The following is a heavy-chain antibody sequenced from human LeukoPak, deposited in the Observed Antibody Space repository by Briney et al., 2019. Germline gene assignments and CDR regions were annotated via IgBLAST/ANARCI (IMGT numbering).Heavy chain of an antibody. Sequence: GGSVRLSCAASGFTFSSYSMNWVRQAPGKGLEWVSSISSSSSYIYYADSVKGRFTISRDNAKNSLYLQMNSLRAEDTAVYYCARDRRYCSSTSCYKDYWGQGTLVTVSS. CDR1: GFTFSSYS. J-gene: IGHJ4*02. D-gene: IGHD2-2*02. CDR3: ARDRRYCSSTSCYKDY. CDR2: ISSSSSYI. V-gene: IGHV3-21*01.